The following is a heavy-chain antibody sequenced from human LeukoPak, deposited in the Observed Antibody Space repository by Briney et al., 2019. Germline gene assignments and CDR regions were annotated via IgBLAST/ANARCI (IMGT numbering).Heavy chain of an antibody. V-gene: IGHV3-30*03. D-gene: IGHD3-3*01. CDR1: GITFSRHG. CDR2: IAEDGGVK. J-gene: IGHJ3*01. CDR3: AREATWGEWYFDH. Sequence: GGSLRLSCVASGITFSRHGMDWVRQAPGKGLEWVAVIAEDGGVKQYADSVKGRFTVSRDNSKSTLYLQMNSLSVEDTAIYYCAREATWGEWYFDHWGQGTMVTVSS.